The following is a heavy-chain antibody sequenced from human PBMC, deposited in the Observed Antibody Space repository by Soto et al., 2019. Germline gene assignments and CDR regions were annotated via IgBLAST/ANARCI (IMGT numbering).Heavy chain of an antibody. CDR1: GYIFKSYG. D-gene: IGHD2-2*01. J-gene: IGHJ2*01. CDR3: ATVPHPSTSYFDL. CDR2: ISAYNGET. Sequence: ASVKVSCKASGYIFKSYGIIWVRQAPGQGLEWMGWISAYNGETIYAQKFQGRVTMTEDTSTDTAYMELSSLRSEDTAVYYCATVPHPSTSYFDLWGRGTLVTVSS. V-gene: IGHV1-18*01.